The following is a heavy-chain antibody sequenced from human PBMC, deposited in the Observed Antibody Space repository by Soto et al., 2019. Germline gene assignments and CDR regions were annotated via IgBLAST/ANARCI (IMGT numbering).Heavy chain of an antibody. CDR2: IIPIFGTA. CDR3: ANFVPAAMRPLRHFDPNGRTQDPDY. D-gene: IGHD2-2*01. V-gene: IGHV1-69*01. CDR1: GGTFSSYA. J-gene: IGHJ4*02. Sequence: QVQLVQSGAEVKKPGSSVKVSCKASGGTFSSYAISWVRQAPGQGLEWMGGIIPIFGTANYAQKFQGRVTITADESTSTAYMELSSLRSEDTAVYYCANFVPAAMRPLRHFDPNGRTQDPDYWGQGTLVTVSS.